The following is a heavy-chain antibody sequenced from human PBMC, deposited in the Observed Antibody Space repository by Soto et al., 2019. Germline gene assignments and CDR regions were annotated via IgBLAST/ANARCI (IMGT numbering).Heavy chain of an antibody. D-gene: IGHD7-27*01. CDR1: GDSVTSGSYY. J-gene: IGHJ6*02. CDR3: AREWGLLPYYVMNV. V-gene: IGHV4-61*03. Sequence: SETLSLTCIVSGDSVTSGSYYWTWLRQPPGKGLEWIGYISYTGRTKYNPSLQSRVTISVDTSKNDFSLNLSSVTAADTAVYFCAREWGLLPYYVMNVWGHGTAVTVSS. CDR2: ISYTGRT.